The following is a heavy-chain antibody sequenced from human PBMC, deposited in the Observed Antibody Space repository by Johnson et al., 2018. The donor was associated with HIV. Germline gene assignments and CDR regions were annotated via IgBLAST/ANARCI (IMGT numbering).Heavy chain of an antibody. V-gene: IGHV3-7*01. CDR2: IKQDGSEK. D-gene: IGHD3-16*01. Sequence: MQLVESGGGVVQPGRSLRLSCAASGFTFSSYWMSWVRQAPGTGLEWVANIKQDGSEKYYVDSVKGRLTISRDNAKNSLYLQMNSLRAEDTAVSYCARRFGAAFDIWGQGTMVTVSS. CDR1: GFTFSSYW. J-gene: IGHJ3*02. CDR3: ARRFGAAFDI.